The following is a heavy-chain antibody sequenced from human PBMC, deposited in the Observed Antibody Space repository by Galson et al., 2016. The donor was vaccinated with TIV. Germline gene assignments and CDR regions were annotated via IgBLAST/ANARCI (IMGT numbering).Heavy chain of an antibody. CDR2: INVSGDRT. J-gene: IGHJ3*01. Sequence: ILSCAASGFTFNTYTMAWVRQAPGKGLEWISVINVSGDRTYYADSVKGRLTVSRDNSKNTLYLQMNNLRAEDTGIYYCARDRITYTLRGAFNLWGQGTWVTVSS. D-gene: IGHD3-10*01. CDR1: GFTFNTYT. V-gene: IGHV3-23*01. CDR3: ARDRITYTLRGAFNL.